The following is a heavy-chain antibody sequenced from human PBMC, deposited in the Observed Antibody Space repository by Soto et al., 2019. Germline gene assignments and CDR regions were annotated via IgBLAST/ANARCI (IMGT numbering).Heavy chain of an antibody. CDR3: ARGRSMRPGITIFGVVSPRYYYYGMDV. J-gene: IGHJ6*02. D-gene: IGHD3-3*01. Sequence: ASVKVSCKASGYTFTSYDINWVRQATGQGLEWMGWMNPNSGNTGYAQKFQGRVTMTRNTSISTAYMGLSSLRSEDTAVYYCARGRSMRPGITIFGVVSPRYYYYGMDVWGQGTTVTVSS. CDR1: GYTFTSYD. CDR2: MNPNSGNT. V-gene: IGHV1-8*01.